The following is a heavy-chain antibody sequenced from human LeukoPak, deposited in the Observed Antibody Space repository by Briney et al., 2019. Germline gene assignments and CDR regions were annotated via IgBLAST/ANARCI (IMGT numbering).Heavy chain of an antibody. CDR3: ARLGPEVYGGNRVFDY. CDR2: FYYSGST. J-gene: IGHJ4*02. Sequence: PSETLSLTCTVSGGSISSYYWSWIRQPPGKGLEWIGYFYYSGSTNYNPSLKSRVTISVDTSKNQFSLKLSSVTAADTAVYYCARLGPEVYGGNRVFDYWGQGTLVTVSS. V-gene: IGHV4-59*08. CDR1: GGSISSYY. D-gene: IGHD4-23*01.